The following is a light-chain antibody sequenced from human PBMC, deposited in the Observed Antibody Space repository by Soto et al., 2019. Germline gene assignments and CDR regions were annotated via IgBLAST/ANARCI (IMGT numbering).Light chain of an antibody. CDR3: QQYDTGPPMST. CDR1: QSINNH. J-gene: IGKJ4*01. Sequence: TMSLSSVSAHIKDRVTVTCRTIQSINNHLNWYQQKPGEAPKLLIYGSSSLHYGVPSRFSGSGSGSAFTLTISSLQPEDSAVYCCQQYDTGPPMSTFAGG. V-gene: IGKV1-39*01. CDR2: GSS.